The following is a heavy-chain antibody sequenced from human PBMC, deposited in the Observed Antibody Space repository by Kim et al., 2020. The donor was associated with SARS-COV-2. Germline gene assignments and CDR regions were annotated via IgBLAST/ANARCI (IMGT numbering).Heavy chain of an antibody. CDR3: AREAHSSGYLDHYGMDV. V-gene: IGHV3-30*04. J-gene: IGHJ6*02. Sequence: GGSLRLSCAASGFTFSSYAMHWVRQAPGKGLEWVAVISYDGSNKYYVDSVKGRFTISRDNSKNTLYLQMNSLRAEDTAVYYCAREAHSSGYLDHYGMDVWGQGTTVTVSS. CDR2: ISYDGSNK. CDR1: GFTFSSYA. D-gene: IGHD3-22*01.